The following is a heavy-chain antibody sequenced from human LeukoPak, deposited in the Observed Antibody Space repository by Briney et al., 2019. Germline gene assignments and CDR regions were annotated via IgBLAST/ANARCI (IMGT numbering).Heavy chain of an antibody. D-gene: IGHD2/OR15-2a*01. CDR2: ISSSSSYI. CDR1: GFTFSSYS. Sequence: PGGSLRLSCAASGFTFSSYSMNWVRQAPGKGLEWVSSISSSSSYIYYADSVKGRFTISRDNAKNSLYLQMNSLRAEDTAVYYCARGTNNIRRSFDYWGQGTLVTVSS. CDR3: ARGTNNIRRSFDY. J-gene: IGHJ4*02. V-gene: IGHV3-21*01.